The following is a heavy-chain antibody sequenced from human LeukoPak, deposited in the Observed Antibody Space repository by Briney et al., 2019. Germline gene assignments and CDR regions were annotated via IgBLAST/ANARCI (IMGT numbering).Heavy chain of an antibody. CDR1: GGSISSYY. Sequence: SETLSLTCTVSGGSISSYYWSWIRQPAGKGLEWIGRIYANGRTNYNPSLKSRVTTSVDTSKNQFSLKVTSVTAADTAVYYCAKGGIAAEDYGMDVWGQGTTVIVSS. CDR3: AKGGIAAEDYGMDV. CDR2: IYANGRT. V-gene: IGHV4-4*07. D-gene: IGHD6-13*01. J-gene: IGHJ6*02.